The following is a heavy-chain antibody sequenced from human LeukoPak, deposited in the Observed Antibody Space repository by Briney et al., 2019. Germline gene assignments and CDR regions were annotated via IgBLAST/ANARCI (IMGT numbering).Heavy chain of an antibody. Sequence: ASVKVSCKASGYTFTSYGISWVRQAPGQGLEWMGWISAYNGNTNYAQKLQGRVTMTTDTSTSTAYMELRSLRSDDTAVYYCARDRGNYSSSWPHFDYWGQGTLVTVSS. V-gene: IGHV1-18*01. J-gene: IGHJ4*02. CDR2: ISAYNGNT. CDR3: ARDRGNYSSSWPHFDY. D-gene: IGHD6-13*01. CDR1: GYTFTSYG.